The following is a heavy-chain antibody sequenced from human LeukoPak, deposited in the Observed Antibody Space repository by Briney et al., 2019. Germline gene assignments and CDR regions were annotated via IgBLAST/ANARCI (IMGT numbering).Heavy chain of an antibody. CDR3: ATGYSRWDY. CDR1: GYTLTELS. J-gene: IGHJ4*02. CDR2: FDPEDGET. Sequence: ASVKVSFKVSGYTLTELSMHWVRQAPGKGVGWMGGFDPEDGETIYAQKFQGRVTMTEDTSTDTAYMELSSLRSEDTAVYYCATGYSRWDYWGQGTLVTVSS. D-gene: IGHD2-2*02. V-gene: IGHV1-24*01.